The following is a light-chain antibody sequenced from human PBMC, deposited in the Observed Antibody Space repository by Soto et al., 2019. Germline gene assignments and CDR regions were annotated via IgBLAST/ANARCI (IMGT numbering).Light chain of an antibody. J-gene: IGKJ1*01. CDR3: QQYNNWSQT. CDR1: QGVATT. V-gene: IGKV3-15*01. Sequence: EIVMTQSPASLSVSPGESVTLSCRASQGVATTLAWYRQQPGQAPRLLIYNAYIRASGVPARFSGSGSGTEFTLTISSLQSEDFAVYYCQQYNNWSQTFGQGTKVDIK. CDR2: NAY.